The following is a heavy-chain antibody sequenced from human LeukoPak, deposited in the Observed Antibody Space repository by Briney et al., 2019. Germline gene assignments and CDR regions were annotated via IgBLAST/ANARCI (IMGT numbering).Heavy chain of an antibody. CDR3: ARGADAHKVAY. CDR1: GGFINGGGYY. Sequence: SETLSLTCAVAGGFINGGGYYWNWVRQHPGKGLEWIGCIHPTGNLYYNPSLTGRSTISVDTSKSHFSLNLTSVTAADTAVYYCARGADAHKVAYWSQGTLVTVSS. V-gene: IGHV4-31*11. D-gene: IGHD2-2*01. J-gene: IGHJ4*02. CDR2: IHPTGNL.